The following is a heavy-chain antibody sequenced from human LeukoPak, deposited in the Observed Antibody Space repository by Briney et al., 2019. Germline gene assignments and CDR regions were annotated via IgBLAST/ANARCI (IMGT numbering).Heavy chain of an antibody. CDR3: ARARGMDDYGDFRIK. Sequence: GGSLRLSSAASALSFSSLVMTWARHAPGKGLEWVSTIRSNGATAYNADSVKGRFTISRDNAKNSLSLQMNGLRAEDTAVYYCARARGMDDYGDFRIKWGQGTLVTGAS. J-gene: IGHJ4*02. CDR1: ALSFSSLV. V-gene: IGHV3-21*01. CDR2: IRSNGATA. D-gene: IGHD4-17*01.